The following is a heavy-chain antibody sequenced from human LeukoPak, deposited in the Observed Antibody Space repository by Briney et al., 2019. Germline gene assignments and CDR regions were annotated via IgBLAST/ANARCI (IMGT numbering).Heavy chain of an antibody. CDR3: ARGPRYGSGSYYHY. D-gene: IGHD3-10*01. J-gene: IGHJ4*02. CDR1: GYTFTGYY. CDR2: INPNSGGT. Sequence: GASVKVSCKASGYTFTGYYMHWVRQAPGQGLEWMGWINPNSGGTNYAQKFQGRVTMTRNTSISTAYMELSSLRSEDTAVYYCARGPRYGSGSYYHYWGQGTLVTVSS. V-gene: IGHV1-2*02.